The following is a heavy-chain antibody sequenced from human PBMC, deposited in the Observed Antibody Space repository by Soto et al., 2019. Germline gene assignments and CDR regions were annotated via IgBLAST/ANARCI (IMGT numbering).Heavy chain of an antibody. V-gene: IGHV3-74*01. D-gene: IGHD2-15*01. CDR1: GFTFSSFW. J-gene: IGHJ4*02. CDR2: IDSDGSTT. CDR3: ARDLGVALATLTLDS. Sequence: GGSLRLSCSVSGFTFSSFWMHWVRQAPGRGLVWVSRIDSDGSTTNYADSVKGRFTISRDDARNSLYLQMNSLRVEDTGVYYCARDLGVALATLTLDSWGQGTLVTVSS.